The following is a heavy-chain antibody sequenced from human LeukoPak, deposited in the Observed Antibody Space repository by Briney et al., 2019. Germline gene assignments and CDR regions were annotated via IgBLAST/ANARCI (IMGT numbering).Heavy chain of an antibody. D-gene: IGHD3-10*02. CDR2: ISSSGSTI. Sequence: GGSLRLSCAASGFTFSSYEMNWVRQAPGKGLEWFSYISSSGSTIYYADSVKGRFTISRDNAKNSLYLQMNSLRAEDTAVYYCAELGITMIGGVWGKGTTVTISS. CDR1: GFTFSSYE. CDR3: AELGITMIGGV. J-gene: IGHJ6*04. V-gene: IGHV3-48*03.